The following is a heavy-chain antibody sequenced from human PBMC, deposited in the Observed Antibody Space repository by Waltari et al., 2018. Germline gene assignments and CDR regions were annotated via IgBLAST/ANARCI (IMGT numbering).Heavy chain of an antibody. V-gene: IGHV4-34*02. J-gene: IGHJ4*02. Sequence: QVQLQQWGAGLLKPSETLSLTCAVYGGSFSGYYWSSIRQPPGKGLEWIGEINHSGSTNYNPSLKSRVTISVDTSKNQFSLKLSSVTAADTAVYYCARVPGVPAAPRVYYFDYWGQGTLVTVSS. D-gene: IGHD2-2*01. CDR3: ARVPGVPAAPRVYYFDY. CDR1: GGSFSGYY. CDR2: INHSGST.